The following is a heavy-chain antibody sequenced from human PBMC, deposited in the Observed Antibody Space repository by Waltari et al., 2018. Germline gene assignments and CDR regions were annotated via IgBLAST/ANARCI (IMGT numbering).Heavy chain of an antibody. J-gene: IGHJ2*01. Sequence: QVQLQESGPGLVKPSETLSLTCTVSGGSISSHYWSWIRQPPGKGLEWIGYIYYSGSPNYNPSLKSRVTISVDTSKNPFSLKLSSVTAADAAVYDCARGGYWYFDLWGRGTLVTVSS. V-gene: IGHV4-59*11. CDR2: IYYSGSP. CDR1: GGSISSHY. CDR3: ARGGYWYFDL.